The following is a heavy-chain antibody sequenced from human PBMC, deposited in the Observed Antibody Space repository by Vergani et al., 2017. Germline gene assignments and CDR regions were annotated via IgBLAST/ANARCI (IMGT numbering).Heavy chain of an antibody. V-gene: IGHV4-34*01. CDR3: ARSLSRRVGWRRGNWFDP. CDR1: GGSFSGYY. CDR2: INHSGST. Sequence: QVQLQQWGAGLLKPSETLSLTCAVYGGSFSGYYWSWIRQPPGKGLEWIGEINHSGSTNYNPSLKSRVTISVDTSKNQFSLKLSSVTAADTAVYYCARSLSRRVGWRRGNWFDPWGQGTLVTVSS. J-gene: IGHJ5*02. D-gene: IGHD6-19*01.